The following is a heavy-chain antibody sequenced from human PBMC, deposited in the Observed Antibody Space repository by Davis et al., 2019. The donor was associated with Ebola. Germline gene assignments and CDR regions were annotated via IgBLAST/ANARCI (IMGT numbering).Heavy chain of an antibody. CDR3: VRDTYYYYNTMDV. CDR1: GFTFSSYA. Sequence: GESLKISCAASGFTFSSYAMTWVRQAPGKGLEWVSGISGSGGFTYYADSVKGRFTISRDNSKNTLYLQMNSLRAEDTAVYYCVRDTYYYYNTMDVWGKGTAVTVSS. CDR2: ISGSGGFT. J-gene: IGHJ6*04. V-gene: IGHV3-23*01.